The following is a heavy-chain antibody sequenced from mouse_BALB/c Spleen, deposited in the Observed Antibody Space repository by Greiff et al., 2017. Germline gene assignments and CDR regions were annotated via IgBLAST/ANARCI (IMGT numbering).Heavy chain of an antibody. CDR1: GFSLTSYG. V-gene: IGHV2-9*02. Sequence: VQVVESGPGLVAPSQSLSITCTVSGFSLTSYGVHWVRQPPGKGLEWLGVIWAGGSTNYNSALMSRLSISKDNSKSQVFLKMNSLQTDDTAMYYCARAYDYDGAWFAYWGQGTLVTVSA. CDR2: IWAGGST. CDR3: ARAYDYDGAWFAY. J-gene: IGHJ3*01. D-gene: IGHD2-4*01.